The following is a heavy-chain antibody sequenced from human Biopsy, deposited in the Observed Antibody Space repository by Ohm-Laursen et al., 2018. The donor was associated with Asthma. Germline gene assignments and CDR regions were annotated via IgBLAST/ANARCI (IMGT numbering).Heavy chain of an antibody. CDR1: GFTFGDYC. D-gene: IGHD3-22*01. CDR2: ISASGVRT. Sequence: SLRLSCAASGFTFGDYCMSWVRQAPGKGLEWVSSISASGVRTFYADSVKGRFTVSRDSSRNTLYLQLSTLRVEDTAVYFCAKITTDRQKANNWFDPWGQGTLVTVSS. V-gene: IGHV3-23*01. CDR3: AKITTDRQKANNWFDP. J-gene: IGHJ5*02.